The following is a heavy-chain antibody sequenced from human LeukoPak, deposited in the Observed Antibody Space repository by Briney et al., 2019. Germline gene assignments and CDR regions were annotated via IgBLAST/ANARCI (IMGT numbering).Heavy chain of an antibody. CDR3: ARGPKPSGNYYDSSEEFDP. D-gene: IGHD3-22*01. CDR1: GFTVSSNY. V-gene: IGHV3-53*04. Sequence: GGSLRLSCAASGFTVSSNYMSWVRQAPGKGLEWVSVIYSGGSTYYADSVKGRFTISRHNSKNTLYLQMNSLRAEDTAVYYCARGPKPSGNYYDSSEEFDPWGQGTLVTVSS. J-gene: IGHJ5*02. CDR2: IYSGGST.